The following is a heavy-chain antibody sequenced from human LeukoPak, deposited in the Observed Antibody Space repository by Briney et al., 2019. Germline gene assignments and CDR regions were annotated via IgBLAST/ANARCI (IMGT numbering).Heavy chain of an antibody. CDR3: ARVPGAFIAAAGTSWFDP. Sequence: PSETLSLTCTVSGGSISSSSYYWGWIRQPPGKGLEWIGSIYYSGSTYYNPSLKSRVTISVDTSKNQVSLKLSSVTAADTAVYYCARVPGAFIAAAGTSWFDPWGQGTLVTVSS. V-gene: IGHV4-39*01. CDR2: IYYSGST. D-gene: IGHD6-13*01. J-gene: IGHJ5*02. CDR1: GGSISSSSYY.